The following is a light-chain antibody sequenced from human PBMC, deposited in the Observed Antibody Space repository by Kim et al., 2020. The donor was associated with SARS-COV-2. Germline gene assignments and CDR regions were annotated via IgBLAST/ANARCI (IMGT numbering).Light chain of an antibody. CDR3: QVWDSSSYHPV. CDR2: YNA. CDR1: SVGSNS. Sequence: SYELTQPPSLSVAPGGTARITCGGSSVGSNSVHWHQQKTGQAPVLVIYYNADRPSGIPERFSGSKSWNTATLIISTVEAGDEAHYYCQVWDSSSYHPVFG. J-gene: IGLJ2*01. V-gene: IGLV3-21*04.